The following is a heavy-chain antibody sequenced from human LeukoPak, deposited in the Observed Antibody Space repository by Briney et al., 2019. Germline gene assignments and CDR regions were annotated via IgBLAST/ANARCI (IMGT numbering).Heavy chain of an antibody. CDR2: IYHSGST. Sequence: SETLSLTCAVSGYSISSGYYWGWIRQPPGEGLEWIGSIYHSGSTYYNPSLKSRVTISVDTSKNQFSLKLSSVTAADTAVYYCASTYYHPAFDIWGQGTMVTVSS. CDR1: GYSISSGYY. V-gene: IGHV4-38-2*01. J-gene: IGHJ3*02. D-gene: IGHD3-3*02. CDR3: ASTYYHPAFDI.